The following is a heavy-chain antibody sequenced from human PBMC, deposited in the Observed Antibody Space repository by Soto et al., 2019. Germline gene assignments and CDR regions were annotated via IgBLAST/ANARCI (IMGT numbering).Heavy chain of an antibody. D-gene: IGHD3-16*01. V-gene: IGHV3-23*01. J-gene: IGHJ3*02. Sequence: EVQLLESGGGLVQPGGSLRLSCAASGFTFSSYAMSWVRQAPGKGLEWVSAISGSGGRTYYADSVKGRFTISRDNSKNTLYLQMNSLRAEDTAVYYCAKGQSAYDYAFDIWGQGTMVTVSS. CDR2: ISGSGGRT. CDR3: AKGQSAYDYAFDI. CDR1: GFTFSSYA.